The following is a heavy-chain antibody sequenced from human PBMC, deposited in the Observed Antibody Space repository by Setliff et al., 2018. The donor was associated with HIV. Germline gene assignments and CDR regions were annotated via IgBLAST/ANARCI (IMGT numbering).Heavy chain of an antibody. J-gene: IGHJ4*02. V-gene: IGHV4-38-2*01. D-gene: IGHD3-10*01. CDR1: GDSISGGYY. CDR2: VSHRGTT. CDR3: ATPRNYYGGGSLDH. Sequence: SETLSLTCAVSGDSISGGYYWAWIRQAPGKGLEWVGSVSHRGTTYYKSSLKSRVTIAADTPKNQVSLNLRAVTAADTAIYYCATPRNYYGGGSLDHWGQGTLVTVSS.